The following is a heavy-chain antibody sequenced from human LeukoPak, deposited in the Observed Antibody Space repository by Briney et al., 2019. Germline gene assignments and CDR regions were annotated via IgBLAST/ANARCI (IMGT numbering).Heavy chain of an antibody. CDR2: INPNSGGT. V-gene: IGHV1-2*02. CDR3: ARSPPAVADPYYYYYMDV. J-gene: IGHJ6*03. D-gene: IGHD6-19*01. Sequence: GASVKVSCKASGYTFTGYYMHWVRQAPGQGLEWMGWINPNSGGTNYAQKFQGRVTITADKSTSTAYMELSSLRSEDTAVYYCARSPPAVADPYYYYYMDVWGKGTTVTVSS. CDR1: GYTFTGYY.